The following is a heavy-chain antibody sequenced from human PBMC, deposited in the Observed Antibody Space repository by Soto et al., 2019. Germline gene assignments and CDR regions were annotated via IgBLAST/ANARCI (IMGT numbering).Heavy chain of an antibody. J-gene: IGHJ1*01. Sequence: PSEPLSPTFDRSGSSTRAYLWTGIRQAPGKGLEWIGYIYYSGSTNYNPSLKSRVTISVDTSKNQFSLKLSSVTAADTAVYYCARFDYYDSSGYLDFGPKWGQG. CDR3: ARFDYYDSSGYLDFGPK. D-gene: IGHD3-22*01. CDR1: GSSTRAYL. CDR2: IYYSGST. V-gene: IGHV4-59*01.